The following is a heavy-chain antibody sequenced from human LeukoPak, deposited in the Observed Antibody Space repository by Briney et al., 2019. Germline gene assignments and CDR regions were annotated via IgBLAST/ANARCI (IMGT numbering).Heavy chain of an antibody. D-gene: IGHD3-22*01. V-gene: IGHV4-39*07. CDR3: ARAFGYDSSGYYSNPLDY. Sequence: PSETLSLTCTVSGGSISSSTFYWGWIRQPPGKGLEWIGSLYYSGSTYYNPSLKSRVTISVDTSKNQFSLKLSSVTAADTAVYYCARAFGYDSSGYYSNPLDYWGQGTLVTVSS. CDR1: GGSISSSTFY. J-gene: IGHJ4*02. CDR2: LYYSGST.